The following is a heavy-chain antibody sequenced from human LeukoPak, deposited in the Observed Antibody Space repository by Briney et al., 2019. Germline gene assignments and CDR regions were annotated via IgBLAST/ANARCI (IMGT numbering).Heavy chain of an antibody. CDR3: ARRAYGDSPNDY. V-gene: IGHV4-59*08. CDR1: GGSISSYY. D-gene: IGHD4-17*01. CDR2: IYYSGST. J-gene: IGHJ4*02. Sequence: PSETLSLTCTVSGGSISSYYWSWIRQPPGKVLEWIGYIYYSGSTNYNPSLKSRVTISVDTSKNQFSLKLSSVTAADTAVYYCARRAYGDSPNDYWGQGTLVTVSS.